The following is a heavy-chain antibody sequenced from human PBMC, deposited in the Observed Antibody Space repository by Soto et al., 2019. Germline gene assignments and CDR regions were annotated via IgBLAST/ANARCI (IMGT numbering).Heavy chain of an antibody. J-gene: IGHJ4*02. V-gene: IGHV3-48*02. D-gene: IGHD6-19*01. CDR1: GFSFSAYN. Sequence: GGSLRLSCIGSGFSFSAYNMNWVRQAPGKGLEWISFINKNGFTIYYADSVKGRFTISRDYAKNSLYLQMDSLRHEDTAVYYCARGAVTGTSLFDYWGLGTLVTVSS. CDR2: INKNGFTI. CDR3: ARGAVTGTSLFDY.